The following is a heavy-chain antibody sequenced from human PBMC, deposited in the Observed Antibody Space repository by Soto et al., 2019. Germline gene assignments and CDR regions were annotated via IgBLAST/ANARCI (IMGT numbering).Heavy chain of an antibody. J-gene: IGHJ5*02. V-gene: IGHV1-24*01. CDR2: FDPEDGET. CDR1: GYTLTELS. D-gene: IGHD2-2*01. Sequence: ASVKVSCKVSGYTLTELSMHWVRQAPGKGLEWMGGFDPEDGETIYAQKFQGRVTMTRNTSISTAYMELSSLRSEDTAVYYCARGSAMGNWFDPWGQGTLVTVSS. CDR3: ARGSAMGNWFDP.